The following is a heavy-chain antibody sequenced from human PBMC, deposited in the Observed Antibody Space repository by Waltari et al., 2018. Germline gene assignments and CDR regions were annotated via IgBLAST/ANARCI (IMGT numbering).Heavy chain of an antibody. CDR2: IYSGGGT. V-gene: IGHV3-53*04. Sequence: EVQVMEAGGGLVQPGGSLRHECAVSGFSVRNNYMTWVRQTPGKGLEWVSVIYSGGGTFHADSVKGRFAISRHDSRNTLNLQMDSLRVEDTAIYFCARADFWGGFYFDYWGLGTLVTVSS. CDR3: ARADFWGGFYFDY. D-gene: IGHD3-3*01. CDR1: GFSVRNNY. J-gene: IGHJ4*02.